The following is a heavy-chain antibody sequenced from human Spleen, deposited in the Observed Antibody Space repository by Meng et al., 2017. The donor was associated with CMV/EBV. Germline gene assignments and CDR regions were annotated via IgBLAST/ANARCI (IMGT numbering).Heavy chain of an antibody. CDR2: IDSSSSYI. Sequence: GESLKISCAASGFTFNRHSMNWVRQAPGEGLEWLSSIDSSSSYIYYADSVKGRFTISRDNAKNSLYLQMNSLRVEDTAVYYCARDDLAATGTNHYWGQGTLVTVSS. D-gene: IGHD6-13*01. J-gene: IGHJ4*02. V-gene: IGHV3-21*01. CDR1: GFTFNRHS. CDR3: ARDDLAATGTNHY.